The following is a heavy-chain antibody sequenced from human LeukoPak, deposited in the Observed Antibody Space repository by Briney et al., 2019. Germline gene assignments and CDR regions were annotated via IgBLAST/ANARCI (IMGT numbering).Heavy chain of an antibody. CDR3: ARDRAEEYSSGWTDFDY. Sequence: PGGSLRLSCAASGFTFTTYSMSWVRQAPGKGLEWVSSISSSSSYIYYADSVKGRFTISRDNAKNSLYLQMNSLRAEDTAVYYCARDRAEEYSSGWTDFDYWGQGTLVTVSS. CDR1: GFTFTTYS. V-gene: IGHV3-21*01. CDR2: ISSSSSYI. D-gene: IGHD6-19*01. J-gene: IGHJ4*02.